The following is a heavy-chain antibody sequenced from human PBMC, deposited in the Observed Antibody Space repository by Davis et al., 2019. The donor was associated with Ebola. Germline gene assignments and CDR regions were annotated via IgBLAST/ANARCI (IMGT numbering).Heavy chain of an antibody. J-gene: IGHJ4*02. CDR1: GFTLTNYA. Sequence: AASVKVSCKASGFTLTNYAIHWVRQAPGQRLEWMGWVHGGNGNTKYSQRFQGRVTITTDTSASTVYMELSSLRSEDTAIYYCARDWSNWGQGTLVTVSS. D-gene: IGHD3-3*01. CDR2: VHGGNGNT. CDR3: ARDWSN. V-gene: IGHV1-3*01.